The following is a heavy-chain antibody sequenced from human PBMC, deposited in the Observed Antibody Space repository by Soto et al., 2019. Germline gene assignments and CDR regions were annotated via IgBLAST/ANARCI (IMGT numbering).Heavy chain of an antibody. CDR1: GYTFTSYA. Sequence: VASVKVSCKASGYTFTSYAMHWVRQAPGQRLEWMGWINAGNGNTTYSQKFQGRVTITRDTSASTAYMELSSLRSEDTAVYYCARSIVVVTALAYWGQGTLVTVSS. J-gene: IGHJ4*02. CDR2: INAGNGNT. D-gene: IGHD2-21*02. CDR3: ARSIVVVTALAY. V-gene: IGHV1-3*01.